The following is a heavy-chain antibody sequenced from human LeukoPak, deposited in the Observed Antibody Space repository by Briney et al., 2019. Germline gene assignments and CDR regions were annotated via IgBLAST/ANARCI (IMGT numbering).Heavy chain of an antibody. CDR2: IYYSGST. V-gene: IGHV4-59*01. D-gene: IGHD3-22*01. CDR3: ARGEGYYDSSGYLDYYYGMDV. J-gene: IGHJ6*02. CDR1: GASISSDY. Sequence: SETLSLTCTVSGASISSDYWNWIRQPPGKGLEWIGYIYYSGSTNYNPSLKSRVTISVDTSKNQFSLKLSSVTAADTAVYYCARGEGYYDSSGYLDYYYGMDVWGQGTTATVSS.